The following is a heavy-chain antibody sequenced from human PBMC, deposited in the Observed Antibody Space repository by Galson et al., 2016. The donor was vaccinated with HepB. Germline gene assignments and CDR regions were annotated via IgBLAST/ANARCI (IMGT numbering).Heavy chain of an antibody. Sequence: SLRLSCAASGFVFSSYTMTWVRQAPGKGLEWVAAIRDSGVVTYYADSVKGRFTISRDNSKNTLYLQMNSLRAEDTAVYYCAKRGAAADTLPYYYALDFWGQGTTVTVSS. J-gene: IGHJ6*02. CDR1: GFVFSSYT. V-gene: IGHV3-23*01. CDR2: IRDSGVVT. CDR3: AKRGAAADTLPYYYALDF. D-gene: IGHD6-13*01.